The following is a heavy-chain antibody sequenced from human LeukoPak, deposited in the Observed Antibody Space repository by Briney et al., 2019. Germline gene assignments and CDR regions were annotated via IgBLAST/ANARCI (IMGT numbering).Heavy chain of an antibody. Sequence: SETLSLTCTVSGGSISSYYWSWIRQPPGKGLEWIGYIYYSGSTNYNPSLKSRVTISVDTSKNQFSLKLSSVTAADTAVYYCARVAGYCSGGSCYPAEFDYWGQGTLVTVSS. J-gene: IGHJ4*02. D-gene: IGHD2-15*01. V-gene: IGHV4-59*01. CDR2: IYYSGST. CDR3: ARVAGYCSGGSCYPAEFDY. CDR1: GGSISSYY.